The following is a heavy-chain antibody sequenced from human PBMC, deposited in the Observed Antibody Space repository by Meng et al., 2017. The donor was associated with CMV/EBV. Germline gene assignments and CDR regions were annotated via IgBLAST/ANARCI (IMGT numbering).Heavy chain of an antibody. V-gene: IGHV3-30*02. CDR2: IAHDGSAK. Sequence: VESGGCVVQPGGSLRLSCAPSGFTFSSSAMHWVRQPPGKGLEWVSFIAHDGSAKTYTDSVKGRFTISRDDSENTVYLEMNSLRVEDTAVYYCAKDLYYSFDYWGQGTLVTVSS. CDR1: GFTFSSSA. CDR3: AKDLYYSFDY. D-gene: IGHD2-8*01. J-gene: IGHJ4*02.